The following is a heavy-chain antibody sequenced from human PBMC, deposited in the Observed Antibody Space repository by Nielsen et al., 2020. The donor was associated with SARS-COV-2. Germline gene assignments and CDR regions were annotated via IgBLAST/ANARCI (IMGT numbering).Heavy chain of an antibody. CDR3: ARQTTYYDFWSGYWTTFTMDV. J-gene: IGHJ6*02. CDR2: IYYSGST. D-gene: IGHD3-3*01. V-gene: IGHV4-61*01. Sequence: SETLSLTCTVSGGSVSSGSYYWSWIRQPPGKGLEWIGYIYYSGSTNYNPSLKSRVTISVDTSKNQFSLKLSSVTAADTAVYYCARQTTYYDFWSGYWTTFTMDVWGQGTTVTVSS. CDR1: GGSVSSGSYY.